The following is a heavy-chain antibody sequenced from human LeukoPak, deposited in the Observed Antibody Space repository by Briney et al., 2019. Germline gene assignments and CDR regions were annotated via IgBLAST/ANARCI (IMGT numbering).Heavy chain of an antibody. Sequence: SSETLSLTCLVSGASISSRSYYWGWIRQPPGKGLEWIGSILYSGSTFYNPSLKSRVTISVDVSKNEFSLKLRSVTAADTSVYYCARHLGSGIMKIVVVSSPFDSWGQGNLVTVSS. CDR1: GASISSRSYY. D-gene: IGHD3-22*01. CDR2: ILYSGST. J-gene: IGHJ4*02. CDR3: ARHLGSGIMKIVVVSSPFDS. V-gene: IGHV4-39*01.